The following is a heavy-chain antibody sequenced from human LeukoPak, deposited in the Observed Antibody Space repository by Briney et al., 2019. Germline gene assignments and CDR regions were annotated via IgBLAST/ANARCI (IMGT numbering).Heavy chain of an antibody. CDR2: ISSSSSYI. Sequence: GGSLRLSCAASGFTFSSYSMNWVRQAPGKGLEWVSSISSSSSYIYYADSVKGRFTISRDNAKNSLYLRMNSLRAEDTAVYYCARDRSGSYYRDAGYYFDYWGQGTLVTVSS. D-gene: IGHD1-26*01. CDR3: ARDRSGSYYRDAGYYFDY. V-gene: IGHV3-21*01. CDR1: GFTFSSYS. J-gene: IGHJ4*02.